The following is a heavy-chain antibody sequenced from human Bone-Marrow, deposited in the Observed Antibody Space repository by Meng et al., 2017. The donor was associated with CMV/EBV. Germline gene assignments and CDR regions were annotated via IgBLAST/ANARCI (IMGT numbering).Heavy chain of an antibody. J-gene: IGHJ6*02. Sequence: SVKVSCKASGYTFSSYYMDWVRQAPGQGLEWMGRIIPILGIANYAQKFQGRVTITADKSTSTAYMELSSLRSEDTAVYYCARDHSSGWRGFPDYGMDVWGQGTTVTVSS. V-gene: IGHV1-69*04. CDR1: GYTFSSYY. CDR3: ARDHSSGWRGFPDYGMDV. CDR2: IIPILGIA. D-gene: IGHD6-19*01.